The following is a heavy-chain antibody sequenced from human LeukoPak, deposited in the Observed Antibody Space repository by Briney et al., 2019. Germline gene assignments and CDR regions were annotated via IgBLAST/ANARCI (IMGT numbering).Heavy chain of an antibody. J-gene: IGHJ6*02. CDR2: IYYSGST. V-gene: IGHV4-59*01. CDR1: GGSISSYY. D-gene: IGHD3-9*01. CDR3: ARDAGLGYDILTGYYRKGMDV. Sequence: SETLSLTCTVSGGSISSYYWSWIRQTPGKGLEWIGDIYYSGSTNYNPSLKSRVTISVDTSKNQFSLKLSSVTAADTAVYYCARDAGLGYDILTGYYRKGMDVWGQGTTVTVSS.